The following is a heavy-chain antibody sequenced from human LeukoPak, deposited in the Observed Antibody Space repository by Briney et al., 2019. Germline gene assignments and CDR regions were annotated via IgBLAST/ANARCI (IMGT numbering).Heavy chain of an antibody. J-gene: IGHJ4*02. V-gene: IGHV3-53*01. Sequence: GGSLRLSCAASGFTVSSNYMSWVRQAPGKGLEWVSVIYSGGSTYYADSVKGRFTISRDNSKNTLYLQMNSLRAEDTAVYYCAKYDYYDSSGYYSDYWGQGTLVTVSS. CDR2: IYSGGST. D-gene: IGHD3-22*01. CDR1: GFTVSSNY. CDR3: AKYDYYDSSGYYSDY.